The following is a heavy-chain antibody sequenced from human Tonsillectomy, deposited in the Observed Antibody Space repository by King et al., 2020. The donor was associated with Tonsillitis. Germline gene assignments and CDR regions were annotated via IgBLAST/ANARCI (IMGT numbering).Heavy chain of an antibody. V-gene: IGHV4-39*01. J-gene: IGHJ4*02. CDR2: MYYSGTS. CDR3: ARYVSGSLDY. D-gene: IGHD1-26*01. CDR1: GGSISSSDPY. Sequence: QLQESGSGVVKPSETLSLTCTVSGGSISSSDPYWAWIRQPPGKGLGWIGDMYYSGTSFYNPSLKSRITISGGTSENRFSLKLSSVTAADTAVYFCARYVSGSLDYWGQGALVTVSS.